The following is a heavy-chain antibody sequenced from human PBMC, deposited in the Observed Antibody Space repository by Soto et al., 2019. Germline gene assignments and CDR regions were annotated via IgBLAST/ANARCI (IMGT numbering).Heavy chain of an antibody. CDR3: VGTGTTDDY. V-gene: IGHV4-30-4*01. J-gene: IGHJ4*02. CDR2: NYSSGGS. Sequence: QVQLQESGPGLVKPSQTLSLTCTVSGASVSSGDYYWSCIRQPPGKGLEWIGYNYSSGGSYYNPSLKGRLTISIDTSKNQFSLKLNAVTVADTAIYYCVGTGTTDDYWGRGTLVTVSS. D-gene: IGHD1-1*01. CDR1: GASVSSGDYY.